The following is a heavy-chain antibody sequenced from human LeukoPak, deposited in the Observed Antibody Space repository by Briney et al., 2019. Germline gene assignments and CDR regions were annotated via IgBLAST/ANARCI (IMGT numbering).Heavy chain of an antibody. V-gene: IGHV4-34*01. CDR3: ARGRSSSWYIHEVGTGPRPQYYFDY. CDR2: INHSGST. CDR1: GGSFSGYY. J-gene: IGHJ4*02. D-gene: IGHD6-13*01. Sequence: SETLSLTCAVYGGSFSGYYWSWIRQPPGKGLEWIGEINHSGSTNYNPSLKSRVTISVDTSKNQFSLKLSSVTAADTAVYYCARGRSSSWYIHEVGTGPRPQYYFDYWGQGTLVTVSS.